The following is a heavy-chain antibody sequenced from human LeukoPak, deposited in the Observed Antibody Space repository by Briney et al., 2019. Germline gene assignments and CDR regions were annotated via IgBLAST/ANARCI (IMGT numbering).Heavy chain of an antibody. J-gene: IGHJ4*02. Sequence: PGGSLRLSCAVSGITLSNYGMTWVRQAPGKGLEWVAGISDSGGTIKYADSVKGRFTISRDNPKNTLYLQMNSLRAEDTAVYFCAKRGVVIRVILVGFHKEAYYFDSWGPGALVTVSS. V-gene: IGHV3-23*01. D-gene: IGHD3-22*01. CDR3: AKRGVVIRVILVGFHKEAYYFDS. CDR2: ISDSGGTI. CDR1: GITLSNYG.